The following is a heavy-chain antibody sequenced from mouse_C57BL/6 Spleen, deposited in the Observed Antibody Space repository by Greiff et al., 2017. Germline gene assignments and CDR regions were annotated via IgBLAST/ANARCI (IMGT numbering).Heavy chain of an antibody. CDR3: ARRDVKGDHYFDY. CDR1: GFTFSSYG. V-gene: IGHV5-6*01. D-gene: IGHD2-3*01. J-gene: IGHJ2*01. Sequence: EVQVVESGGDLVKPGGSLKLSCAASGFTFSSYGMSWVRQTPDKRLEWVATISSGGSYNYYTDSVKGRFTISRDNAKNTLYLQMSRRKSEATSMYDCARRDVKGDHYFDYWGQGTTLTVSS. CDR2: ISSGGSYN.